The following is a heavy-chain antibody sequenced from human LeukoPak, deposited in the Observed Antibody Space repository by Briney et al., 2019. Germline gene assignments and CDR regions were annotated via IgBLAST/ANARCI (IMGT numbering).Heavy chain of an antibody. Sequence: GGSLRLSCAASGFTFSSYWMSWVGQAPGKGLEWVSVLYSGGSTYYADSVEGRFTICRDNSKNTLYLQMNSLRAEDTAVYYCARAPRGSPTWYYDESSGPFDYWGQGTLVTVSS. CDR3: ARAPRGSPTWYYDESSGPFDY. CDR1: GFTFSSYW. CDR2: LYSGGST. D-gene: IGHD3-22*01. J-gene: IGHJ4*02. V-gene: IGHV3-66*01.